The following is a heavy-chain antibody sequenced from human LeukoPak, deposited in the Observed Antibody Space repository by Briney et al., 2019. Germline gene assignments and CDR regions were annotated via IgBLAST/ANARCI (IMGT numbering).Heavy chain of an antibody. CDR3: ARHETAMDTGIDY. J-gene: IGHJ4*02. V-gene: IGHV5-51*01. CDR1: GYSFTSYW. CDR2: IYPGDSDT. D-gene: IGHD5-18*01. Sequence: GESLKISCKGSGYSFTSYWIGWVRQMPGKGLEWMGIIYPGDSDTRYSPSLQGQVTISADKSISTAYLQWSSLKASDTAMYYCARHETAMDTGIDYWGQGTLVTVSS.